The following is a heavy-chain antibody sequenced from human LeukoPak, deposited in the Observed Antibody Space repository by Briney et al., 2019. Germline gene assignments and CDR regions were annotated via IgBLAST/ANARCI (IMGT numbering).Heavy chain of an antibody. CDR1: GFTFSSYG. D-gene: IGHD3-10*01. CDR3: AKGFGLLWFGELIYYYGMDV. Sequence: PGGSLRLSCAASGFTFSSYGMHWVRQAPGKGLEWVAFIRYDGSNKYYADSVKGRFTISRDNSKNTLYLQMNSLRAEDTAVYYCAKGFGLLWFGELIYYYGMDVWGQGTTVTVSS. CDR2: IRYDGSNK. J-gene: IGHJ6*02. V-gene: IGHV3-30*02.